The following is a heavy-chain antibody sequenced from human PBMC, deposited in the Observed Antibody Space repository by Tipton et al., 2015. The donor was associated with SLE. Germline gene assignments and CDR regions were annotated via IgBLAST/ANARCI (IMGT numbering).Heavy chain of an antibody. CDR2: IYTTGST. CDR3: ASLSGFYDY. V-gene: IGHV4-61*09. J-gene: IGHJ4*02. D-gene: IGHD3-22*01. CDR1: GGSISSGSYY. Sequence: TLSLTCTVSGGSISSGSYYWSWIRQPAGKGLEWIGYIYTTGSTNYNPSLKSRVTISVDTSRNQFSLKLTSVTAADTAVYYCASLSGFYDYWGQGTLVTVSS.